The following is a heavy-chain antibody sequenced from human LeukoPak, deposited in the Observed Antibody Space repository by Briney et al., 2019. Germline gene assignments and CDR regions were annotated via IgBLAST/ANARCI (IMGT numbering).Heavy chain of an antibody. J-gene: IGHJ4*02. CDR3: ARGGQQFDY. CDR1: GYSISSGYY. D-gene: IGHD1/OR15-1a*01. Sequence: PSETLSLTCAVSGYSISSGYYWGWIRQPPGKGLEWIGSIYHSGSTYYNPSLKSRVTISVDTSKNQFSLKLSSVTAADTAVYYCARGGQQFDYWGQGTLVTVPS. CDR2: IYHSGST. V-gene: IGHV4-38-2*01.